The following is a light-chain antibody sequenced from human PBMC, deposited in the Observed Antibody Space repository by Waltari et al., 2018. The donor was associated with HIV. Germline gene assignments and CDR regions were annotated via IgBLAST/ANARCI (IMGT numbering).Light chain of an antibody. CDR3: QQRASWPAVT. CDR1: HIINSY. V-gene: IGKV3-11*01. Sequence: EIVLTQSPDTLSLSPGERATLSCRASHIINSYLAWYQQKPCQSPRLLLFDESQRAAGMPVRFSGSGSGTDFTHTISSLEPEDFGVYYCQQRASWPAVTVGGGTKVEIK. CDR2: DES. J-gene: IGKJ4*01.